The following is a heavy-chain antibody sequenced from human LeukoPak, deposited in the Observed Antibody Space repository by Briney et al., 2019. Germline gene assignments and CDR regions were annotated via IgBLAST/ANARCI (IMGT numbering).Heavy chain of an antibody. CDR3: ARVRGSYHFDY. Sequence: PGGSLRLSCAASGLTFSGYSMNWVRQAPGKGLEWVSYITSSSSAIYYADSVKGRFTISRDNAKNSLYRQMNSLRAGDTAVYYCARVRGSYHFDYWGQGTLVTVSS. CDR2: ITSSSSAI. J-gene: IGHJ4*02. D-gene: IGHD1-26*01. V-gene: IGHV3-48*01. CDR1: GLTFSGYS.